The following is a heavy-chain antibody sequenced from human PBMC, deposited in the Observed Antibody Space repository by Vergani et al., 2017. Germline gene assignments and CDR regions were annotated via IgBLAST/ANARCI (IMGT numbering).Heavy chain of an antibody. V-gene: IGHV1-8*03. CDR1: GYTFTSDD. J-gene: IGHJ4*02. CDR3: VKPRNTCTYDHCPRYYYHL. D-gene: IGHD3-16*01. CDR2: MNPISGNT. Sequence: QVQLVQSGAEVKKPGASVKVSCKASGYTFTSDDINWVRQATGQGLEWMGWMNPISGNTGYAQNLQGRLTITRDTAINTAYMELSSLKSDDMAVDYCVKPRNTCTYDHCPRYYYHLWGQGTVVTVSS.